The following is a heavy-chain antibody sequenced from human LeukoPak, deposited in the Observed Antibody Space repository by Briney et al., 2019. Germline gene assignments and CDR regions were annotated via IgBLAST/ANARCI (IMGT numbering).Heavy chain of an antibody. V-gene: IGHV4-38-2*01. J-gene: IGHJ4*02. CDR1: GYSISGGYY. D-gene: IGHD5-12*01. CDR2: IYHRGNT. Sequence: PSETLSLTCAVSGYSISGGYYWGWIRPPPGKGLEWIGIIYHRGNTYYNPSLKSRVTISVDTSKNQFSLKLPSVTAADTAVYFCARLHSGSPDYWGQGTLVTVSS. CDR3: ARLHSGSPDY.